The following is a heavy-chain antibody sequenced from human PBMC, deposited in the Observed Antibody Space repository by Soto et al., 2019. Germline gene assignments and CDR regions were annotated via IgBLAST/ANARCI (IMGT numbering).Heavy chain of an antibody. CDR3: AIGDGWYYFDY. Sequence: SETLSLTCTVSGGSISSYYWSWIRQPPGKGLEWIGYIYYSGSTSYNPSLESRVTISVDTSKNQFSLKLDSVTAADMAVYYCAIGDGWYYFDYWGQRALVTVSS. D-gene: IGHD6-19*01. J-gene: IGHJ4*02. V-gene: IGHV4-59*08. CDR2: IYYSGST. CDR1: GGSISSYY.